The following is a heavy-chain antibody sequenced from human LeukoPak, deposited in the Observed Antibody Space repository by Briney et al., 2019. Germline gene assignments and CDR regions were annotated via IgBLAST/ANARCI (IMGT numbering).Heavy chain of an antibody. Sequence: SETLSLTCTVPGGSIRGYYWSWIRQPPGKGLEWLGYVYYTGSTKYNPSLESRITMSADTSKNQFSLKLRSLTAADTAFYFCARDERFVRGIITTWGAFDLWGRGTLVTVSS. V-gene: IGHV4-59*01. CDR2: VYYTGST. CDR3: ARDERFVRGIITTWGAFDL. CDR1: GGSIRGYY. D-gene: IGHD3-10*01. J-gene: IGHJ3*01.